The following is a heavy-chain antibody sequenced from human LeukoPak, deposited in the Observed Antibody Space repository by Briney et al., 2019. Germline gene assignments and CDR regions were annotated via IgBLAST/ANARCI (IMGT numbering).Heavy chain of an antibody. D-gene: IGHD3-3*01. J-gene: IGHJ4*02. CDR2: IYHSGST. V-gene: IGHV4-4*02. CDR3: ARAGDFWSNYHPDQ. CDR1: GGSISSSNW. Sequence: PSGTLSLTCAVSGGSISSSNWWSWVRQPPGKGLEWIGEIYHSGSTNYNPSLKSRVTLSVDTSKNQFSLRLSSVTAADTAVYYCARAGDFWSNYHPDQWGQGTLVTVSS.